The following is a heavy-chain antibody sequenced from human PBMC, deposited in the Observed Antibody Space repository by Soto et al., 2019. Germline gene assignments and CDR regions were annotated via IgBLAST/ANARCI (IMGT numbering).Heavy chain of an antibody. CDR3: ARDRELVTAILGY. Sequence: EVQLVESGGGLVQPGGSLRLSCAASGFTFSSCWVHWVRQAPGKGLVWVSRINSDGSSTSYADSVKGRFTISRDNAKNTLYLQMNSLRVEDTAVYYCARDRELVTAILGYWGQGTLVTVSS. CDR1: GFTFSSCW. V-gene: IGHV3-74*01. J-gene: IGHJ4*02. D-gene: IGHD2-21*02. CDR2: INSDGSST.